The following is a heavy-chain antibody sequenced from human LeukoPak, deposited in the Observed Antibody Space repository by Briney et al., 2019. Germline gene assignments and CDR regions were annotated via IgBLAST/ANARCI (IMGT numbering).Heavy chain of an antibody. D-gene: IGHD4-17*01. CDR1: GYTFTGYY. CDR3: ARGGDYDAFDI. V-gene: IGHV1-2*06. CDR2: INPNSGGT. J-gene: IGHJ3*02. Sequence: ASVKVSYKVSGYTFTGYYMHWVRQAPGQGLEWMGRINPNSGGTNYAQKFQGRVTMTRDTSISTAYMELSGPRSDDTAVYYCARGGDYDAFDIWGQGTMVTVSS.